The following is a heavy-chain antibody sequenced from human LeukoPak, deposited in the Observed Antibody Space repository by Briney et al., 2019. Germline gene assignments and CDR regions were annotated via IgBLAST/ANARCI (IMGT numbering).Heavy chain of an antibody. CDR2: ISAYNGNT. CDR3: AREVGQQLGGGWFDP. D-gene: IGHD6-13*01. CDR1: GYTFTSYG. Sequence: GASVKVSCKASGYTFTSYGISWVRQAPGQGLEWMGWISAYNGNTNYAQNLQSRVTMTTDTSTSTAYMELRSLRSDDTAVYYCAREVGQQLGGGWFDPWGQGTLVTVSS. J-gene: IGHJ5*02. V-gene: IGHV1-18*01.